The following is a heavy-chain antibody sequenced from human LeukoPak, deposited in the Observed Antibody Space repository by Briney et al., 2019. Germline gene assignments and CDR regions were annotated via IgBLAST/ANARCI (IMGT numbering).Heavy chain of an antibody. CDR3: ERHLSITIFGVVSMQLEYYMDV. Sequence: SETLSLTYTVSGGSISSYYWSWIRQPPGKGLKWIGYIYTSGSTNYNPSLKSRVTIPVDTSKNQFSPKPSSVTAPDTAVYYCERHLSITIFGVVSMQLEYYMDVWGKGTTVTVSS. J-gene: IGHJ6*03. CDR1: GGSISSYY. D-gene: IGHD3-3*01. CDR2: IYTSGST. V-gene: IGHV4-4*09.